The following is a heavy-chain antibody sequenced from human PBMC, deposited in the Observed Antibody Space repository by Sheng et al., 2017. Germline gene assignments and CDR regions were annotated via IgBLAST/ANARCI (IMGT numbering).Heavy chain of an antibody. V-gene: IGHV4-38-2*02. Sequence: QVQLQESGPGLVKPSETLSLTCSISGYSIRNAYSWGWIRQPPGKGLEWIGNIYHSGSPYYNPSLKSRVTISLHTSKNQFSLNLKSVTAADTAVYYCARAYVDNTGIDYWGQGTMVTVSS. CDR3: ARAYVDNTGIDY. CDR1: GYSIRNAYS. J-gene: IGHJ4*02. CDR2: IYHSGSP. D-gene: IGHD4-17*01.